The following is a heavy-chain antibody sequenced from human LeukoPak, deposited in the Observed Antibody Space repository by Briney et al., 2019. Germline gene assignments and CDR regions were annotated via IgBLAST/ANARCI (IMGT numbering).Heavy chain of an antibody. Sequence: PGGSLRLSCAASGFTFSSYGMHWVRQAPGKGLEWVAVISYDGSNKYYADSVKGRFTISRDNSKNTLYLQMNSLKTEDTAVYYCTTDETSPFGVVITFDYWGQGTLVTVSS. J-gene: IGHJ4*02. CDR1: GFTFSSYG. D-gene: IGHD3-3*01. V-gene: IGHV3-30*12. CDR2: ISYDGSNK. CDR3: TTDETSPFGVVITFDY.